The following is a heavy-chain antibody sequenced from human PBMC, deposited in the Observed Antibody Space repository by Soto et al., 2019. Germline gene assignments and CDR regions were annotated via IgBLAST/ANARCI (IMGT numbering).Heavy chain of an antibody. V-gene: IGHV3-33*01. J-gene: IGHJ4*02. D-gene: IGHD5-18*01. CDR3: ARDVETAILDY. Sequence: GGSLRLSCAASGFTFSSYGMHWVRQAPGKGLEWVAVIWYDGSNKYYADSVKGRFTISRDNSKNTLYLQMNSLRAEDTAVYYCARDVETAILDYWGQGTLVTVSS. CDR1: GFTFSSYG. CDR2: IWYDGSNK.